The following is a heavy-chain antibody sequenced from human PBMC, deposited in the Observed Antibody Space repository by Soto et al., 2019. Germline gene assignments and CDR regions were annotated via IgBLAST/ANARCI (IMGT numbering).Heavy chain of an antibody. CDR2: IYSAGNA. CDR1: GLSVIINY. D-gene: IGHD3-22*01. J-gene: IGHJ4*02. V-gene: IGHV3-53*01. Sequence: WGSLILSCSASGLSVIINYMNWVRPAPGKGLEWVSVIYSAGNAYYADSVRGRFTISRDSSKNTLYLQMKSLRADDTAVYYCTSGHDYDSSGGYYFEYWGQGTLVTVSS. CDR3: TSGHDYDSSGGYYFEY.